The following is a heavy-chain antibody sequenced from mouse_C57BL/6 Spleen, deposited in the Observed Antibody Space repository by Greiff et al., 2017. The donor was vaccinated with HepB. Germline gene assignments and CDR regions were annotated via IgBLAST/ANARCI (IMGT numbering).Heavy chain of an antibody. CDR1: GFTFSDYG. J-gene: IGHJ3*01. D-gene: IGHD1-1*01. CDR2: ISSGSSTI. CDR3: ARDYGSSYDWFAY. V-gene: IGHV5-17*01. Sequence: EVQGVESGGGLVKPGGSLKLSCAASGFTFSDYGMHWVRQAPEKGLEWVAYISSGSSTIYYADTVKGRFTISRDNAKNTLFLQMTSLRSEDTAMYYCARDYGSSYDWFAYWGQGTLVTVSA.